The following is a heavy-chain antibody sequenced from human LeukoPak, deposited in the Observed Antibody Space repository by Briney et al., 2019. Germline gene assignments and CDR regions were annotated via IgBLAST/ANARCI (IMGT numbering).Heavy chain of an antibody. Sequence: ASVKASCKASGGTFSSYAISCVRQAPGQGLEWMGGIIPIFGTANYAQKFQGRVTITTDESTSTAYMELSSLRSEDTAVSYCARQGNTAMATFDYWGQGTLVTVSS. D-gene: IGHD5-18*01. V-gene: IGHV1-69*05. J-gene: IGHJ4*02. CDR1: GGTFSSYA. CDR3: ARQGNTAMATFDY. CDR2: IIPIFGTA.